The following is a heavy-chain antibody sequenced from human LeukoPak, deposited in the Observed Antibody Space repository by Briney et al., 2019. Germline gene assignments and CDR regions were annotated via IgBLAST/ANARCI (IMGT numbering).Heavy chain of an antibody. Sequence: PGGSLRLSCAASGFTFSNYEMNWVRQAPGKGLEWVSYISSSGSTIYYADSVKGRFTISRDNAKNSLYLQVNSLRVEDTAVYCCARYGYGGGFDYWGQGTLVTVSS. CDR1: GFTFSNYE. CDR3: ARYGYGGGFDY. J-gene: IGHJ4*02. CDR2: ISSSGSTI. V-gene: IGHV3-48*03. D-gene: IGHD5-18*01.